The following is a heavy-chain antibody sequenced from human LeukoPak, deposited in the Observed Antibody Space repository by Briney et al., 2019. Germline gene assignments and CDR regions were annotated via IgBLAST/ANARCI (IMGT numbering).Heavy chain of an antibody. D-gene: IGHD2-2*01. Sequence: ASVKVSCKASGYTFTSQYMHWVRQAPGQGLEWMGIINPSGGSTTYAQKFQGRVTMTRDTSTSTVYMELSSLRSEDTAVYYCTRYCSSTSCSDAFDIWGQGTMVTVSS. V-gene: IGHV1-46*01. J-gene: IGHJ3*02. CDR3: TRYCSSTSCSDAFDI. CDR1: GYTFTSQY. CDR2: INPSGGST.